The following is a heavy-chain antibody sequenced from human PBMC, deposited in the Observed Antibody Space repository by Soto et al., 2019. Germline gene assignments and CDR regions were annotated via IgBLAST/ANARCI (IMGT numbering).Heavy chain of an antibody. CDR3: ARENSSSFVLNGCFDP. J-gene: IGHJ5*02. D-gene: IGHD6-6*01. Sequence: QLQLVQSGAEEQKPGSSVKVSCKASGVTFSSYAISWLRQAPGQGLEWMGGIIPILGTANYAQKFQGRVTITADESTSTAYMELSSLRSEDTAVYYCARENSSSFVLNGCFDPWGQRTLVTVSS. CDR1: GVTFSSYA. CDR2: IIPILGTA. V-gene: IGHV1-69*01.